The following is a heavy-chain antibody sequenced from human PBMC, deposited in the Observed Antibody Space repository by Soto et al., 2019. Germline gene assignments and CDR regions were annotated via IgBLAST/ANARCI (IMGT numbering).Heavy chain of an antibody. CDR1: GGSISSYY. J-gene: IGHJ4*02. V-gene: IGHV4-59*01. D-gene: IGHD3-22*01. Sequence: SETLSLTCTVSGGSISSYYWSWIRQPPGKGLEWIGYIYYSGSTNYNPSLKSRVTISVDTSKNQFSLKLSSVTAADTAVYYCARGGRYDSSGYWYYWGQGTLVTVSS. CDR2: IYYSGST. CDR3: ARGGRYDSSGYWYY.